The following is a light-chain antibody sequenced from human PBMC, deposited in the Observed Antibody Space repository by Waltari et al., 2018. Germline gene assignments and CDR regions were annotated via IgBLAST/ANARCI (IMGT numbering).Light chain of an antibody. CDR2: WAS. CDR1: QSVLYSSDNKNY. Sequence: DIVMTQSPDSLAVSLGERATINCKSSQSVLYSSDNKNYLTWYQQKPGQPPELLIYWASTRESGVPDRFSGSGSGTDFTLTISRLQAEDVAVYYCQQYLSAPRTFGQGTVLEIK. CDR3: QQYLSAPRT. J-gene: IGKJ2*02. V-gene: IGKV4-1*01.